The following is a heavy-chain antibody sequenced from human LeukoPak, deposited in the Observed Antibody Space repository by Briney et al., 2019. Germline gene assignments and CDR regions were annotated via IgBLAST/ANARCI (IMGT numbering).Heavy chain of an antibody. CDR3: AREGKRDDYNFFDY. J-gene: IGHJ4*02. CDR2: ISDDGGKN. CDR1: GFPFGSYA. Sequence: GRSLRLSCVASGFPFGSYAMHWVRQAPGKGLEWVALISDDGGKNYYADSVKGRFTISRDNSKNTLYLQVTGLRAEDTDVYYCAREGKRDDYNFFDYWGQGTLVTVSS. D-gene: IGHD5-24*01. V-gene: IGHV3-30-3*01.